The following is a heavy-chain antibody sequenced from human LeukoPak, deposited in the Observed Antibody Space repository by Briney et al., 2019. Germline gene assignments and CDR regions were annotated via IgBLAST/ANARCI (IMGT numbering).Heavy chain of an antibody. CDR1: GLTFSNYW. CDR2: IGQDGSEN. CDR3: ARGGGWYFDY. V-gene: IGHV3-7*01. D-gene: IGHD6-19*01. Sequence: PGGSLRLSXAASGLTFSNYWMNWVRQAPGKGLEWVASIGQDGSENYYVDSVKGRFTISRDNAKNSLYLQMNSLRVEDTAVYYCARGGGWYFDYWGQGALITASS. J-gene: IGHJ4*02.